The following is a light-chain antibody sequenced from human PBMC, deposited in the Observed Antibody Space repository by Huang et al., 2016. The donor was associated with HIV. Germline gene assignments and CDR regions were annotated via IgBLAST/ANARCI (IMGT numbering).Light chain of an antibody. CDR1: QTLVHTDGNTY. CDR2: KVS. Sequence: DVIMTQSPLLLPVTLGQPAAISCRSSQTLVHTDGNTYLNWFLQRPVQSPRRLIYKVSNRDSGVPDRFTGRGSGIEFTLTISRVEAEDVGIYYCMQGTHWPPGTFGQGTNMEIK. V-gene: IGKV2-30*02. J-gene: IGKJ1*01. CDR3: MQGTHWPPGT.